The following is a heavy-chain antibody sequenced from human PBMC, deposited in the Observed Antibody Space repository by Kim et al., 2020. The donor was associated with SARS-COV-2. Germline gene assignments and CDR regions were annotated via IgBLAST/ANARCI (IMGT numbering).Heavy chain of an antibody. J-gene: IGHJ4*02. CDR3: ATRRITIFGVEF. Sequence: SETLSLTCTVSGASITSNYYWGWIRQPPGKGLEWIASIHYSGSTYYNPSVKSRVTISVDTSKNQFSLKLSSVTAADTAVYYCATRRITIFGVEFWGQGT. CDR2: IHYSGST. D-gene: IGHD3-3*01. CDR1: GASITSNYY. V-gene: IGHV4-39*01.